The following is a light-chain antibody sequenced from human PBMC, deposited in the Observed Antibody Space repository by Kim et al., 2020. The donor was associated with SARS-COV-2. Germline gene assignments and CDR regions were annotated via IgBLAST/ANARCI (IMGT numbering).Light chain of an antibody. Sequence: KPVTISCTRSMGSIASSYVHWYQQRPGSAPSTVIYDDNERPSGVPDRFSGSIDSSSNTASLTISGLRTEDEADYYCQSYDSSKDCVFGGGTQLTVL. CDR2: DDN. CDR1: MGSIASSY. V-gene: IGLV6-57*03. CDR3: QSYDSSKDCV. J-gene: IGLJ3*02.